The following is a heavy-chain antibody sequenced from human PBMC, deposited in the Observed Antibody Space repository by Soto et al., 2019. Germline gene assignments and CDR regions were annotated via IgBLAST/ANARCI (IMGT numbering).Heavy chain of an antibody. CDR3: ARMATFGSLNWFDL. D-gene: IGHD3-16*01. J-gene: IGHJ5*02. Sequence: GAPVKVSCKASGYIFTNNDVSWVRQATGQGLEWMGWMNPGSGDTGYAQKFQGRVTMTRDISIATAYMELSSLRSDDTAIYYCARMATFGSLNWFDLWGQGTLVTV. CDR2: MNPGSGDT. CDR1: GYIFTNND. V-gene: IGHV1-8*01.